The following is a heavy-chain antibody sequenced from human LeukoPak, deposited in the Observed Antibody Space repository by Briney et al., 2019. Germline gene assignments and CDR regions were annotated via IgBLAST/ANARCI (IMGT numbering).Heavy chain of an antibody. CDR3: ARDGDAYGSGSYHGPYYFDY. CDR2: IKQYGSEK. V-gene: IGHV3-7*01. J-gene: IGHJ4*02. Sequence: GGSLRLSCAASGFTFSSYWMSWVGQAPGKGLEWVGYIKQYGSEKYYVDSVKGRFTISRDNAKNSPYLQMNSLRAEDTAVYYCARDGDAYGSGSYHGPYYFDYWGQGTLVTVSS. CDR1: GFTFSSYW. D-gene: IGHD3-10*01.